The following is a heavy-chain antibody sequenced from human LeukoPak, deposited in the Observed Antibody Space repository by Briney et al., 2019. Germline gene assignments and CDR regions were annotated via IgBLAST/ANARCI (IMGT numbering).Heavy chain of an antibody. D-gene: IGHD5-18*01. CDR3: ARDPGYSSPVGDY. V-gene: IGHV1-2*02. Sequence: ASVTVSFTASGYTFTDYFMHWVRQAPGQGLEWMGCININTSGTHYVQKFQGRVTMTRDTSISTAYMELSRLRSDATAVYYWARDPGYSSPVGDYWGQGTLVIVAS. CDR1: GYTFTDYF. CDR2: ININTSGT. J-gene: IGHJ4*02.